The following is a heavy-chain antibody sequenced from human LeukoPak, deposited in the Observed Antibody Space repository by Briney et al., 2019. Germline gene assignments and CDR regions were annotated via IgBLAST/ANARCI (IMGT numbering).Heavy chain of an antibody. CDR3: ARGRVSSSTWYSTYYYFFYMDF. CDR2: VDHTGCT. CDR1: DDSITMYY. D-gene: IGHD4-11*01. Sequence: PSETLSLTCTVSDDSITMYYWTWIRQPPGKGLDWIGYVDHTGCTKFNPSLNGRVSISRDTSNNFFSLRLRSVTAADTAVYFCARGRVSSSTWYSTYYYFFYMDFWGKGTTVTVSS. J-gene: IGHJ6*03. V-gene: IGHV4-59*01.